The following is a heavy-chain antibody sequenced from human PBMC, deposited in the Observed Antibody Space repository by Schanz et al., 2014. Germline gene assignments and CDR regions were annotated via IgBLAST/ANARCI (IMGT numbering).Heavy chain of an antibody. D-gene: IGHD3-10*01. J-gene: IGHJ5*02. CDR1: GYTFTTYV. CDR2: ISAYNGHT. CDR3: ARERGVRGGGVWKVNWFDP. V-gene: IGHV1-18*01. Sequence: QVQLVQSGSELKKPGASVKVSCKASGYTFTTYVISWVRQAPGQGLEWMGWISAYNGHTNYAQKFQGRVTMTTDTSTSTGYMELRSLRSDDTAVYYCARERGVRGGGVWKVNWFDPWGQGTLVTVSS.